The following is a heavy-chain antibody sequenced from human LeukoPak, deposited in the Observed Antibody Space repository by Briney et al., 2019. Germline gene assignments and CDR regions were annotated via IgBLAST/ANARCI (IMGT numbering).Heavy chain of an antibody. CDR1: GGSISSSSYY. CDR2: IYYSGST. V-gene: IGHV4-39*01. CDR3: ARRVEYYYYMDV. Sequence: SETLSLTCTVSGGSISSSSYYWGWIRQPAGKGLEWIGSIYYSGSTYYNPSLKSRVTISVDTSKNQFSLKLSSVTAADTAVYYCARRVEYYYYMDVWGKGTTVTISS. J-gene: IGHJ6*03.